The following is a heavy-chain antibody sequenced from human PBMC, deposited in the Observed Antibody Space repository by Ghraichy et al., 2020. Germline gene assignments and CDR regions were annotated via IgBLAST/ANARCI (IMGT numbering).Heavy chain of an antibody. Sequence: GSLRLSCAASGFTFSSYWMHWVRQAPGKGLVWVSRINSDGSSTSYADSVKGRFTISRDNAKNTLYLQMNSLRAEDTAVYYCARDRGYDSSGYYYGWFDPWGQGTLVTVSS. D-gene: IGHD3-22*01. CDR2: INSDGSST. CDR3: ARDRGYDSSGYYYGWFDP. V-gene: IGHV3-74*01. J-gene: IGHJ5*02. CDR1: GFTFSSYW.